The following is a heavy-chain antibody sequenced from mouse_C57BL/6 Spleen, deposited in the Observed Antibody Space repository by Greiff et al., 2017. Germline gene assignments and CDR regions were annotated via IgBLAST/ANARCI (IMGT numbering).Heavy chain of an antibody. J-gene: IGHJ2*01. Sequence: VQLHQSGAELAKPGASVKLSCTASGYTFTSYWMHWVKQRPGQGLEWIGYINPSSGYTQYNQKFKDKATLTADKSSSTAYMQLSSRTYEDAAVYYCARQPSDDYDPGNYFDYWGQGTTLTVSS. D-gene: IGHD2-4*01. V-gene: IGHV1-7*01. CDR1: GYTFTSYW. CDR3: ARQPSDDYDPGNYFDY. CDR2: INPSSGYT.